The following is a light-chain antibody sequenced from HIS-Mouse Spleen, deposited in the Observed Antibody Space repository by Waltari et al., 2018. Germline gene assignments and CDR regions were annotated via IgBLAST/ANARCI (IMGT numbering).Light chain of an antibody. J-gene: IGKJ2*01. CDR2: WAS. CDR1: QSVLYSSNNNNY. V-gene: IGKV4-1*01. CDR3: QQYYSTPYT. Sequence: DIVMTQSPDSLAAALGVRATINCKFSQSVLYSSNNNNYLAWYQQKPGQPPKLLIYWASTRESGVPDRFSGSGSGTDFTLTISSLQAEDVAVYYCQQYYSTPYTFGQGTKLEIK.